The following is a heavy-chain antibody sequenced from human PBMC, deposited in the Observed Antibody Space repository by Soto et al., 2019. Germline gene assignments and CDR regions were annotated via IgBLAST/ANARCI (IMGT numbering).Heavy chain of an antibody. D-gene: IGHD4-17*01. CDR2: IFHSGRT. Sequence: SETLSLTCAVSGGTIASTNFWTWVRQPPGKGLEWIGEIFHSGRTNYNPSLESRVTISIDMSKNQFSLNLTSVTAADTAVYYCTRNDGEGDYYYYGMDVWGQGTTVTVSS. CDR3: TRNDGEGDYYYYGMDV. V-gene: IGHV4-4*02. J-gene: IGHJ6*02. CDR1: GGTIASTNF.